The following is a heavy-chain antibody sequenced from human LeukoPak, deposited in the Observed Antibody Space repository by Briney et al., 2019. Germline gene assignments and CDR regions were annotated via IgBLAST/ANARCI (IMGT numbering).Heavy chain of an antibody. CDR3: ARVVLRYFDWLDY. D-gene: IGHD3-9*01. Sequence: GGSLRLSCAASGFTSSDYYMSWIRQAPGKGLEWVSYISSSGSTIYYADSVKGRFTISRDNAKNSLYMQMNSLRAEDTAVYYCARVVLRYFDWLDYWGQGTLVTVSS. V-gene: IGHV3-11*01. CDR2: ISSSGSTI. J-gene: IGHJ4*02. CDR1: GFTSSDYY.